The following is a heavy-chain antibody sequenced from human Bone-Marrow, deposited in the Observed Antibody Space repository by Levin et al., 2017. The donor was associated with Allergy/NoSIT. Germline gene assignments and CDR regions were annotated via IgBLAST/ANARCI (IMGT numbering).Heavy chain of an antibody. V-gene: IGHV4-39*01. CDR3: ARRAAGKDWFGP. Sequence: SETLSLTCIVSGASISNSAYYWAWVRQAPGEGLEWLASISYTGRTYYSPSLRRRDTISVDTSKNQFSLKVTSVTASDTGVYYCARRAAGKDWFGPWGQGTLVTVSS. J-gene: IGHJ5*02. CDR2: ISYTGRT. D-gene: IGHD1-14*01. CDR1: GASISNSAYY.